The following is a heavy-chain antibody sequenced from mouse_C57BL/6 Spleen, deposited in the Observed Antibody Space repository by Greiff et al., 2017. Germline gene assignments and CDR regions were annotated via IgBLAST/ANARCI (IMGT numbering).Heavy chain of an antibody. CDR1: GYTFTSYW. V-gene: IGHV1-64*01. Sequence: QVQLQQPGAELVKPGASVKLSCKASGYTFTSYWMHWVKQRPGQGLEWIGMIHPNSGSTNYNEKFTSKATLTVDKSSSTAYMQLSSLTSEDSAVYYCARVTTVVDYYAMDYWGQGTSVTVSS. CDR2: IHPNSGST. CDR3: ARVTTVVDYYAMDY. D-gene: IGHD1-1*01. J-gene: IGHJ4*01.